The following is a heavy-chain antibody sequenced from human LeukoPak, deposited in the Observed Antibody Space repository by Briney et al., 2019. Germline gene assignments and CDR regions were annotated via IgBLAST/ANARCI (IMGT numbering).Heavy chain of an antibody. J-gene: IGHJ4*02. D-gene: IGHD6-13*01. V-gene: IGHV1-18*04. CDR2: ISAYNGNT. CDR3: ARVNPGYSSSWYVY. CDR1: GYTFTSYY. Sequence: ASVKVSCKASGYTFTSYYMHWVRQAPGQGLEWMGWISAYNGNTNYAQKLQGRVTMTTDTSTSTAYMELRSLRSDDTAVYYCARVNPGYSSSWYVYWGQGTLVTVSS.